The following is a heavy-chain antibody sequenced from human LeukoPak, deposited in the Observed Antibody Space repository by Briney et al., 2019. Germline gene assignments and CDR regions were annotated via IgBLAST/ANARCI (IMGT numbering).Heavy chain of an antibody. V-gene: IGHV1-18*01. Sequence: ASVKVSCKASGYTFTSYGFSWVRQAPGQGLEWMGWISAYNGDTNYAQKFQGRVTMTTDTSTSTAYMELRSLRSDDTAVYYCARGGGDWFGELSLHFDYWGQGTLVTVSS. CDR3: ARGGGDWFGELSLHFDY. D-gene: IGHD3-10*01. CDR1: GYTFTSYG. J-gene: IGHJ4*02. CDR2: ISAYNGDT.